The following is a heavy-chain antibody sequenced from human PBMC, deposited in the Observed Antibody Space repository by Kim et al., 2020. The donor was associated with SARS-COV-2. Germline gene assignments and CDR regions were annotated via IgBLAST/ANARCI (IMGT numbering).Heavy chain of an antibody. V-gene: IGHV3-23*01. CDR3: AKAGDHSGGYNLYYGDV. D-gene: IGHD3-22*01. CDR2: IASSADKT. Sequence: GGSLRLSCAASGFTFSSYGMNWVRQAPGKGLEWVSNIASSADKTWSVDSVKGRFTISRDNSKNTVYLQMSSLRGEDTAVYYCAKAGDHSGGYNLYYGDVWGQGTTVTVS. CDR1: GFTFSSYG. J-gene: IGHJ6*02.